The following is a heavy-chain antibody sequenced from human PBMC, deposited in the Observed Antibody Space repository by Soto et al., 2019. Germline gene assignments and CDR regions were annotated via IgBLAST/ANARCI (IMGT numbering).Heavy chain of an antibody. J-gene: IGHJ4*02. Sequence: PWQSLKISCKVSGYSFTRYWIGWVRKMPGKGLEWMGIIYPGDSDTRYSPPFQGQVTISADKSISTAYLQWSSLKASDTAMYYCARCGHTAMVTLSDWGQGTLVTVSS. V-gene: IGHV5-51*01. CDR1: GYSFTRYW. CDR3: ARCGHTAMVTLSD. CDR2: IYPGDSDT. D-gene: IGHD5-18*01.